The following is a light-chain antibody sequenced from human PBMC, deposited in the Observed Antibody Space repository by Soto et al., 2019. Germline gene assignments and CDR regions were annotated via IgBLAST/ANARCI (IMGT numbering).Light chain of an antibody. CDR3: QEYGTTAPWT. Sequence: EVVLTQSPGTLSLSPGERATLSCRASQSIRGNELAWYQQKPGQAPRLLIYRGSSRATGIPDRLSGRGSGTDFNLTISRLEPEDFAVYYCQEYGTTAPWTFGQGTKVEIK. CDR2: RGS. J-gene: IGKJ1*01. V-gene: IGKV3-20*01. CDR1: QSIRGNE.